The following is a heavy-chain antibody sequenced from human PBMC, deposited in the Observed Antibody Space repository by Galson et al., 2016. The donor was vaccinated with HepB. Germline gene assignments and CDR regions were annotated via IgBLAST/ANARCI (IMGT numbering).Heavy chain of an antibody. J-gene: IGHJ6*02. CDR1: GYTFSSHY. CDR2: VNVASGRT. CDR3: ARDSSDWSLPSGLYGMDV. Sequence: SVKVSCKASGYTFSSHYMHWVRQAPGQGLERMGAVNVASGRTNYAHKFQGRVSMTRNTSTSTVYMELSSLRTEDTALYYCARDSSDWSLPSGLYGMDVWGQGTTVSVSS. D-gene: IGHD6-19*01. V-gene: IGHV1-46*01.